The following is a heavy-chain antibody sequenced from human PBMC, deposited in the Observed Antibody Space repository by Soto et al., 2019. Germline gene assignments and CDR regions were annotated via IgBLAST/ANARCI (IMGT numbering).Heavy chain of an antibody. J-gene: IGHJ5*02. V-gene: IGHV1-8*01. Sequence: ASVKVSCKASGYTFTSYDINWVRQATGQGLEWMGWMNPNSGNTGYAQKFQGRVTMTRNTSISTAYMELSSLRSEDTAVYYCAMKVSSWYNWFDPWGQGTLVTVSS. CDR1: GYTFTSYD. D-gene: IGHD6-13*01. CDR3: AMKVSSWYNWFDP. CDR2: MNPNSGNT.